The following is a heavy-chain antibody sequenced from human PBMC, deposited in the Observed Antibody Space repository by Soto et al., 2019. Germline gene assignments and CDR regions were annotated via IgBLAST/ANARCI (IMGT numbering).Heavy chain of an antibody. CDR2: MNPNSGNT. V-gene: IGHV1-8*01. D-gene: IGHD2-15*01. Sequence: ASVKVSCKASGYTFTSYDINWVRQATGQGLEWMGWMNPNSGNTGYAQKFQGRVTMTRNTSISTAYMELSSLRSEDTAVYYCARAPVYKYCSSGSCRRKGNWFDPWGQGTLVTVSS. CDR3: ARAPVYKYCSSGSCRRKGNWFDP. CDR1: GYTFTSYD. J-gene: IGHJ5*02.